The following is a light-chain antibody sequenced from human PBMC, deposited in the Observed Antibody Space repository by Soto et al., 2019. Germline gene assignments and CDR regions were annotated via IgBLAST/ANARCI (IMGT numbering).Light chain of an antibody. Sequence: EIVLTQSPGTLSLSPGERATLSFRASQSVSSSYLAWYQQKPGQAPRLLIYGASRRATGIPDRFSGSASGTDFTLTISRLEPEDFAVYSCQQYSDLPMTFGQGTRLEIK. CDR1: QSVSSSY. J-gene: IGKJ5*01. CDR2: GAS. V-gene: IGKV3-20*01. CDR3: QQYSDLPMT.